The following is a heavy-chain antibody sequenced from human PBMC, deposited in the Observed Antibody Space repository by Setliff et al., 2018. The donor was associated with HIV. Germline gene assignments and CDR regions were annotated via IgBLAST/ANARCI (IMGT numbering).Heavy chain of an antibody. CDR3: ARVPRDTGLAKGYMCNMDV. CDR2: IYYNGNA. Sequence: PSLTCTVSGGSLNTHYWSWIRRPPGKGLEWIAFIYYNGNAAYNPSLGSRVTISIDTSRKQFSLKVSAVTAADTAVYYCARVPRDTGLAKGYMCNMDVWGKGTTVTVSS. J-gene: IGHJ6*03. V-gene: IGHV4-59*11. D-gene: IGHD5-18*01. CDR1: GGSLNTHY.